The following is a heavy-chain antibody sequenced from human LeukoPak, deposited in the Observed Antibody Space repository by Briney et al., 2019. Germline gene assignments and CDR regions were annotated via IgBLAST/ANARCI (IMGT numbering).Heavy chain of an antibody. J-gene: IGHJ3*02. CDR2: IDPSDSYT. CDR3: AGRWGGGWELQSAFDI. D-gene: IGHD1-26*01. Sequence: GESLKISCKGSGYSFTSYWISWVRQMPGKGLEWMGRIDPSDSYTNYSPSFQGHVTISADKSISTAYLQWSSLKASDTAMYYCAGRWGGGWELQSAFDIWGQGTMVTVSS. V-gene: IGHV5-10-1*01. CDR1: GYSFTSYW.